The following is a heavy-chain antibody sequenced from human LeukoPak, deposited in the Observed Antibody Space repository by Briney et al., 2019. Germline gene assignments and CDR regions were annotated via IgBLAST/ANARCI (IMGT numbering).Heavy chain of an antibody. J-gene: IGHJ4*02. CDR2: ISYDGTNE. Sequence: GGSLRLSCEASGFTFSRYAIHWVRQAPGKGLEWVAVISYDGTNEYFADSVEGRFTISRSNSKNTVYLQMNSLRTEDTALYYCARDASSDYDLGRYYFDHWGQGTLVTVSS. D-gene: IGHD5-12*01. CDR3: ARDASSDYDLGRYYFDH. CDR1: GFTFSRYA. V-gene: IGHV3-30*04.